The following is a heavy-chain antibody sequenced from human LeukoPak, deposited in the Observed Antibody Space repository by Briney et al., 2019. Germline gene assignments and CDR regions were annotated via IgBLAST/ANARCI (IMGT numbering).Heavy chain of an antibody. V-gene: IGHV1-69*04. Sequence: ASVKVSCKASGYTFTSYGISWVRQAPGQGLEWMGRIIPILGIANYAQKFQGRVTITADKSTSTAYMELSSLRSEDTAVYYCARDPSDIVVVPAANEEMDWFDPWGQGTLVTVSS. CDR3: ARDPSDIVVVPAANEEMDWFDP. J-gene: IGHJ5*02. CDR1: GYTFTSYG. D-gene: IGHD2-2*01. CDR2: IIPILGIA.